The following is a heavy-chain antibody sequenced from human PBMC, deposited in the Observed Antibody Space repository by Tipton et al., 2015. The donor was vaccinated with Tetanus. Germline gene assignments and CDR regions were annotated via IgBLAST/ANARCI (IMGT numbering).Heavy chain of an antibody. Sequence: TLSLTCTVSGASISSYYWSWIRQPAGKGLEWIGRVYNSGSTDYNPSLKSRLAMSLDTSKNQFSLKLSSVTAADTAVYYRARDRISNYRDAFEIWGQGTMVTVSS. CDR1: GASISSYY. CDR2: VYNSGST. D-gene: IGHD3-3*02. V-gene: IGHV4-4*07. CDR3: ARDRISNYRDAFEI. J-gene: IGHJ3*02.